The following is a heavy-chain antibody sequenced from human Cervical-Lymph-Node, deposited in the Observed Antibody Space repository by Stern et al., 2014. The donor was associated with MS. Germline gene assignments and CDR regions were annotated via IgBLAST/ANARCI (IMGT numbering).Heavy chain of an antibody. J-gene: IGHJ3*02. CDR1: GYTFTSYG. CDR2: ISVAKCNN. CDR3: SRGLLGSENAFDI. V-gene: IGHV1-18*01. Sequence: QVQLVQSGAEVKKPGASVKVSCKASGYTFTSYGISWVRQAPGQGLEWMGWISVAKCNNTYAQTLQGRVTMTTAPSTSTAYMERRSLRSDDTAVYYCSRGLLGSENAFDIWGQGTMVTVSS. D-gene: IGHD2-15*01.